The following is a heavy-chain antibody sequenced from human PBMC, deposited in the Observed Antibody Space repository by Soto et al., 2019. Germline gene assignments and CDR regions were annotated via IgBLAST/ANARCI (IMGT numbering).Heavy chain of an antibody. Sequence: QVVQSGAEVKKPGSSVKVSCKASGGTFNRQAFSWVRQAPGQGLEWMGGFIPIVGTTDYSQKFQGRVTITADEATSTAYMELSSRISDETAVYYCARVDSSMLEGGEWFDPWGQGTLVTVSS. CDR1: GGTFNRQA. CDR3: ARVDSSMLEGGEWFDP. J-gene: IGHJ5*02. V-gene: IGHV1-69*12. D-gene: IGHD3-10*02. CDR2: FIPIVGTT.